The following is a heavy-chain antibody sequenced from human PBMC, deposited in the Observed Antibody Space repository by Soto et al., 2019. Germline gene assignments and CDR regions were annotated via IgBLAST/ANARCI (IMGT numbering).Heavy chain of an antibody. V-gene: IGHV1-8*01. Sequence: ASVKVSCKASGYTFTSYDINWVRQATGQGLEWMGWMNPNSGNTGYAQNFQGRVTMTRNTSISTAYMQMSSLRAEDTAVYYCVKTTWSKVIGYVYFDSWGPGTLVTVSS. CDR1: GYTFTSYD. CDR2: MNPNSGNT. D-gene: IGHD2-21*01. CDR3: VKTTWSKVIGYVYFDS. J-gene: IGHJ4*02.